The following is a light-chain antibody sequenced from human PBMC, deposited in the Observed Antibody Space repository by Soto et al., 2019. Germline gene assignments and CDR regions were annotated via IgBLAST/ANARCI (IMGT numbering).Light chain of an antibody. CDR3: QQLHSFPWT. Sequence: DIQMTQSPSTLSASVGDRVTITCRASQTIHTFLACYQQKAGKAPKLLIYDASNLETGVPSRFSGSGSGTEFTLTVSALQPDDFATFYCQQLHSFPWTFGQGTKVDIK. J-gene: IGKJ1*01. CDR1: QTIHTF. CDR2: DAS. V-gene: IGKV1-5*01.